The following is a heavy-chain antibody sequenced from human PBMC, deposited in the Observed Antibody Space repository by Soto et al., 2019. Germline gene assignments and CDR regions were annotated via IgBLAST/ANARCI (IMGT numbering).Heavy chain of an antibody. CDR1: GGSVSSGSYY. CDR3: ARRSPGYCSGGSCYSFDY. V-gene: IGHV4-61*01. J-gene: IGHJ4*02. Sequence: QVQLQESGPGLVKPSETLSLTCTVSGGSVSSGSYYWSWIRQPPGKGLEWIGYIYYSGSTNYNPPLKSRVTIPVDTSKNQFSLKLSSVTPADTAVYYCARRSPGYCSGGSCYSFDYWGQGTLVTVSS. CDR2: IYYSGST. D-gene: IGHD2-15*01.